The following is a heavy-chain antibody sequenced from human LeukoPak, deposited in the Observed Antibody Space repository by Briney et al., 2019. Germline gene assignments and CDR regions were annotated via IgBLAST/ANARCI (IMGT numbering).Heavy chain of an antibody. CDR3: ARDGNGYFPAGIDNWFDP. J-gene: IGHJ5*02. D-gene: IGHD5-24*01. CDR2: ISPYNGNT. Sequence: GASVKVSCKASGYIFTSYGINWVRQAPGQGLEWMGWISPYNGNTNYAQRVQGRVTMTTDTSTSTAYTELRSLRSDDTAVYYCARDGNGYFPAGIDNWFDPWGQGTLVTVSS. V-gene: IGHV1-18*01. CDR1: GYIFTSYG.